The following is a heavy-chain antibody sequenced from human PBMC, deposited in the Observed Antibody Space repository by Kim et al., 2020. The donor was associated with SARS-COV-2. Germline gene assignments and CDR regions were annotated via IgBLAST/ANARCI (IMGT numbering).Heavy chain of an antibody. CDR2: IIPIFGTA. CDR1: GGTFSSYA. Sequence: SVKVSCKASGGTFSSYAISWVRQAPGQGLEWMGGIIPIFGTANYAQKFQGRVTITADESTSTAYMELSSLRSEDTAVYYCARSDDIVVVPAAKDGGYYYYYYGMDVCGQGATVTVSS. J-gene: IGHJ6*02. CDR3: ARSDDIVVVPAAKDGGYYYYYYGMDV. V-gene: IGHV1-69*13. D-gene: IGHD2-2*01.